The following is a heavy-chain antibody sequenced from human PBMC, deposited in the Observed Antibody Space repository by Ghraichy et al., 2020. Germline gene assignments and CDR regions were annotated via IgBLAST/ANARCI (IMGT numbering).Heavy chain of an antibody. V-gene: IGHV4-4*02. CDR1: GGSISSSNW. J-gene: IGHJ4*02. D-gene: IGHD1-26*01. Sequence: TLSLTCDVSGGSISSSNWWSWVRQSPGKGLEWIGEIYHSGSTNYNPSLESRVTISVDKSKNQFSLKLSSVTAADTAVYYCARAGATRDSHFDYWGQGTLVTVSS. CDR3: ARAGATRDSHFDY. CDR2: IYHSGST.